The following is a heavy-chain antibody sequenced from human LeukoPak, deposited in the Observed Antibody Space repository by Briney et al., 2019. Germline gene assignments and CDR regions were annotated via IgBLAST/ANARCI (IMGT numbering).Heavy chain of an antibody. CDR2: ISYDGSNK. J-gene: IGHJ4*02. CDR3: ARPQGIAAAGTDY. CDR1: GFTFSSYA. Sequence: GGSLRLSCAASGFTFSSYAMHWVRQAPGKGLEWVAVISYDGSNKYYADSVKGRFTISRDNSKNTLYLQMSSLRAEDTAVYYCARPQGIAAAGTDYWGQGTLVTVSS. V-gene: IGHV3-30-3*01. D-gene: IGHD6-13*01.